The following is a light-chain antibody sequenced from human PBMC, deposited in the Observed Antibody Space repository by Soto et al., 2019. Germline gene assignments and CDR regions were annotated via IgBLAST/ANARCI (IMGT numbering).Light chain of an antibody. CDR2: GNS. CDR3: QSYDSSLNAVV. CDR1: SSNTGAGYN. J-gene: IGLJ2*01. Sequence: QSVLTQPPSVSGAPGQRVTISCTGSSSNTGAGYNVHWYQQLPGTAPKLLIYGNSDRPSGVPDRFSGSTSGTSASLAITGLQAEDEADYYCQSYDSSLNAVVFGGGTKLTVL. V-gene: IGLV1-40*01.